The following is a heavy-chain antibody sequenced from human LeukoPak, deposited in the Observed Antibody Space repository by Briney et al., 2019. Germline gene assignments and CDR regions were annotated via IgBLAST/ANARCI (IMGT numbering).Heavy chain of an antibody. D-gene: IGHD1-1*01. CDR3: AKWSYNSGVFDF. CDR2: IRYDGSNT. CDR1: GFTFSSYG. Sequence: GGSLRLSCAASGFTFSSYGMHWVRQAPGKGLEWVAFIRYDGSNTYYADSVKGRFTISRDSSKNTLYLQMNSRRAEDTAVYYCAKWSYNSGVFDFWGQGTLVTVSS. V-gene: IGHV3-30*02. J-gene: IGHJ4*02.